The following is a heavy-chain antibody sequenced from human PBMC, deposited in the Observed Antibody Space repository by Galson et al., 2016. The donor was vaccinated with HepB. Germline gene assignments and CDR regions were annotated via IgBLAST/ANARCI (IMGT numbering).Heavy chain of an antibody. D-gene: IGHD3-9*01. CDR1: GGSMNSITFY. V-gene: IGHV4-39*01. Sequence: SETLSLTCTVSGGSMNSITFYWGWIRQPPGKGLEWIGSIVYSGSSYYNPSLKSRVTISVDTPKNQFSLRLSSVTAADAAVYYCARTPGRNFDIMTGHYADYHYYGMDVWGQGTTVTVSS. CDR3: ARTPGRNFDIMTGHYADYHYYGMDV. CDR2: IVYSGSS. J-gene: IGHJ6*02.